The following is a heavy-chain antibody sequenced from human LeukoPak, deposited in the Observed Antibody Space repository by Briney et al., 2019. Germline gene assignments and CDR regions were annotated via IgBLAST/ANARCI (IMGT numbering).Heavy chain of an antibody. Sequence: HSGGSLRLSCAASGFTFSSYGMHWVRQAPGKGLEWVAFIRYDGSNKYYADSVKGRFTISRDNSKNTLYLQMGSLRAEDMAVYYCARARSFLSYMDVWGKGTTVTISS. J-gene: IGHJ6*03. CDR1: GFTFSSYG. V-gene: IGHV3-30*02. D-gene: IGHD3-10*01. CDR2: IRYDGSNK. CDR3: ARARSFLSYMDV.